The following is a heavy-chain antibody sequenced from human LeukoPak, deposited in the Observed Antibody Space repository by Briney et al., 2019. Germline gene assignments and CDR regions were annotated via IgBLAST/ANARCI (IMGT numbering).Heavy chain of an antibody. CDR1: GGTFSTSA. J-gene: IGHJ6*02. Sequence: ASVKVSCKTSGGTFSTSAITWVRQAPGQGLEWMGRIIPVLNITTYAQRFQGRVTITADTSTSTVYMVLSSLGSEETAVYYCARDQGLTAPPPYGLDVWGQGTTVIVSS. CDR3: ARDQGLTAPPPYGLDV. CDR2: IIPVLNIT. V-gene: IGHV1-69*04. D-gene: IGHD5-18*01.